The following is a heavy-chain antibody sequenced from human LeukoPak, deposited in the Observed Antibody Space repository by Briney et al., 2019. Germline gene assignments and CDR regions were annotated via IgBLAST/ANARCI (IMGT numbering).Heavy chain of an antibody. D-gene: IGHD6-19*01. J-gene: IGHJ6*03. CDR3: ARTQEAGYSSGRYDSYYYYYMDV. CDR1: GDSIITNHW. Sequence: KSSGTLSLTCGVSGDSIITNHWWSWVRQPPGKRLEWIGEIFHSGHTNYNPSLKSRVTISLDTSKNQFSLKLGSVTAADTAVYFCARTQEAGYSSGRYDSYYYYYMDVWGKGTTVTISS. CDR2: IFHSGHT. V-gene: IGHV4-4*02.